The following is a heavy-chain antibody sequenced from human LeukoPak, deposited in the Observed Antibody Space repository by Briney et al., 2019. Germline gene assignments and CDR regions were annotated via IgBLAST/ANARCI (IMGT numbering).Heavy chain of an antibody. Sequence: ASVKVSCKASGGTFSSYAISWVRQAPGQGLEWMGGIIPIFGTANYAQKFQGRVTITTYESTSTAYMELSSLRSEDTAVYYCARGPHYYDSSGYYEDWGQGTLVTVSS. CDR2: IIPIFGTA. CDR3: ARGPHYYDSSGYYED. D-gene: IGHD3-22*01. J-gene: IGHJ4*02. CDR1: GGTFSSYA. V-gene: IGHV1-69*05.